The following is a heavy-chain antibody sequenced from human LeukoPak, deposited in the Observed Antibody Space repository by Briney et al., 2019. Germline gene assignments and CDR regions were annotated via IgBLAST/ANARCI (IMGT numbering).Heavy chain of an antibody. Sequence: PGGPLRLSCAASGFTFSSYWMSWVRQAPGKGLEWVANIKQDGSEKYYVDSVKGRFTISRDNAKNSLYLQMNSLTAEDTAVYYCARVRTVTPTYFDYWGQGTLVTVSS. V-gene: IGHV3-7*01. CDR1: GFTFSSYW. J-gene: IGHJ4*02. D-gene: IGHD4-17*01. CDR3: ARVRTVTPTYFDY. CDR2: IKQDGSEK.